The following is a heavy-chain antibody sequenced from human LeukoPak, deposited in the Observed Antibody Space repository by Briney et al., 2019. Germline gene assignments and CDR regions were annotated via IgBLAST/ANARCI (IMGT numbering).Heavy chain of an antibody. Sequence: GGSLRLSCAASGFTFSDYAISWVRQAPGKGLEWVSGISDSGRATYYADSVKGRYTISRDNSKNTVYLQMNSLTAEDTAVYFCARHGSFIPCWGQGTPVTVS. V-gene: IGHV3-23*01. CDR2: ISDSGRAT. CDR3: ARHGSFIPC. CDR1: GFTFSDYA. D-gene: IGHD6-13*01. J-gene: IGHJ4*02.